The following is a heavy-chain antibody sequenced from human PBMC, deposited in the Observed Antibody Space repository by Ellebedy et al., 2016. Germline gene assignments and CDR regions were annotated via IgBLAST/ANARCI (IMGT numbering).Heavy chain of an antibody. D-gene: IGHD4-17*01. CDR2: IVVGSGNT. V-gene: IGHV1-58*01. CDR1: GFTFTSSA. Sequence: SVKVSXXASGFTFTSSAVQWVRQARGQRLEWIGWIVVGSGNTNYAQKFQERVTITRDMSTSTAYMELSSLRSEDMAVYYCARGDYGDYLTGDWGQGTLVTVSS. J-gene: IGHJ4*02. CDR3: ARGDYGDYLTGD.